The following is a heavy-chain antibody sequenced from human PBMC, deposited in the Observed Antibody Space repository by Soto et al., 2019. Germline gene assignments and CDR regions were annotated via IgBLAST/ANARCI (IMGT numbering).Heavy chain of an antibody. V-gene: IGHV4-59*01. Sequence: PSETLSLTCTVAGGSISRYYCSWVRQPPGKGLEWIGYIYYSGSTNYNPSLKSRVTISVDTSKNQFSLKLSSVTAADTAVYYCARGDFWSGYYPYWGQGTLVTVSS. D-gene: IGHD3-3*01. CDR1: GGSISRYY. J-gene: IGHJ4*02. CDR3: ARGDFWSGYYPY. CDR2: IYYSGST.